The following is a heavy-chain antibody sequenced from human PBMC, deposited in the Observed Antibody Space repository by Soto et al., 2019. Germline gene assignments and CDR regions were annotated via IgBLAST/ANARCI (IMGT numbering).Heavy chain of an antibody. Sequence: ASVKVSCKASGYTFTSYAMHWVRQAPGQRLEWMGWINAGNGNTKYSQKFQGRVTITRDTSASTAYMELSSLRSEDTAVYYCARLRNDYDYVWGSYRNNWFDPWGQGTLVTVS. CDR3: ARLRNDYDYVWGSYRNNWFDP. J-gene: IGHJ5*02. V-gene: IGHV1-3*01. D-gene: IGHD3-16*02. CDR1: GYTFTSYA. CDR2: INAGNGNT.